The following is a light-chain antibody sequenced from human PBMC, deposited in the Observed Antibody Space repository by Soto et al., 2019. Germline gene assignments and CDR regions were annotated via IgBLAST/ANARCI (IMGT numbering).Light chain of an antibody. J-gene: IGKJ2*01. CDR3: QQYGISPYT. CDR1: QSVSTSY. V-gene: IGKV3-20*01. CDR2: GSS. Sequence: EIGLTQSPGTLSLSPGEGATLSCRASQSVSTSYLAWYQQKPGQAPRLLIYGSSGRASGIPDRFSGSGSGTDFTLTISRLEPEDFALYYCQQYGISPYTFGQGTKLEIK.